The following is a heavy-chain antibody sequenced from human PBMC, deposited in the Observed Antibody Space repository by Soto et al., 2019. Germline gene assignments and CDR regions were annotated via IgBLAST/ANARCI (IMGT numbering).Heavy chain of an antibody. CDR2: IYDDGSA. CDR1: GGSISSSY. D-gene: IGHD2-15*01. V-gene: IGHV4-59*01. J-gene: IGHJ5*02. CDR3: ARDKYCSGGSCRQNWFDP. Sequence: SETLSLTCTVSGGSISSSYWSWIRQPPGKGLEWLAYIYDDGSANYNPSLKSRATISLDMSKNQFSLKLTSVTAADTAVYYCARDKYCSGGSCRQNWFDPWGQGTLVTV.